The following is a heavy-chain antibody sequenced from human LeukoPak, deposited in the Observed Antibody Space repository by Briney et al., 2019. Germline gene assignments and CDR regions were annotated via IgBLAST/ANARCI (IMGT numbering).Heavy chain of an antibody. J-gene: IGHJ3*02. D-gene: IGHD5-18*01. CDR2: IIPIFGTA. Sequence: SMKVSCKASGGTFSSYAISWVRQAPGQGLEWMGRIIPIFGTANYAQKFQGRVTITSDESTSTAYMELSSLRSEDTAVYYCARGDTAGAFDIWGQGTMVTVSS. V-gene: IGHV1-69*13. CDR1: GGTFSSYA. CDR3: ARGDTAGAFDI.